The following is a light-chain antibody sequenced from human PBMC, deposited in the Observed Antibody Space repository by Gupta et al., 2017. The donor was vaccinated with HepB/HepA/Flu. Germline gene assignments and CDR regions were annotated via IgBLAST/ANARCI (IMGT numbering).Light chain of an antibody. CDR2: AAS. V-gene: IGKV1-39*01. CDR1: QSIGSH. J-gene: IGKJ1*01. CDR3: KQSYSTLWT. Sequence: DIQMAQSPSSLSASVGDRVTLACRASQSIGSHLNWYQQKPGKAPKVLIYAASTLQSGVPSRFSGSGSGTDFTLTITNLQIEDFATYYCKQSYSTLWTFGQGTKVEIK.